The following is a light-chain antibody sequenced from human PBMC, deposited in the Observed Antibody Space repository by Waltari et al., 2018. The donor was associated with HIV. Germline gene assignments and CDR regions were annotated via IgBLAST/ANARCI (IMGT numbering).Light chain of an antibody. CDR1: QSVSYW. J-gene: IGKJ2*01. CDR3: QQYNRYPYT. Sequence: DIQMTQSPSPLSASLRDRVTITCRASQSVSYWLAWYQQKPGKATKLLISKASSLKSGGPSRVSGSGSGTEFTLNISSLQPDDFATYYCQQYNRYPYTFGQGTKLEIK. CDR2: KAS. V-gene: IGKV1-5*03.